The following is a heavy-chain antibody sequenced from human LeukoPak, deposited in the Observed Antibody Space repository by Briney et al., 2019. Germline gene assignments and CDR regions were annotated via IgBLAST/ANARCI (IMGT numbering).Heavy chain of an antibody. J-gene: IGHJ4*02. CDR1: EFTLKNYW. D-gene: IGHD5-12*01. CDR2: INEDGGMT. Sequence: GGSLRLSCVDSEFTLKNYWVHWVRQPPGKGLVWVARINEDGGMTNYADSVWGRFTISRDNAKNTVYLQMNSLRAEDTAVYYCAKDFTGYSDIWGQGTPVTVSS. V-gene: IGHV3-74*01. CDR3: AKDFTGYSDI.